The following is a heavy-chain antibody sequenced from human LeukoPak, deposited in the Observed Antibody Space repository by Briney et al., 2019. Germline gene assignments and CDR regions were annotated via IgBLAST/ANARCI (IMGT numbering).Heavy chain of an antibody. CDR3: AKPRAMTTGVGRYFDL. J-gene: IGHJ2*01. CDR1: GFTFSRYA. CDR2: ISGGGDNT. V-gene: IGHV3-23*01. D-gene: IGHD1-1*01. Sequence: PGGSLRLSCAASGFTFSRYAMSWIRQAPGKGLDWVSAISGGGDNTYYADSVKGRFTISRDNSKNTLYLQMSSLRAEDTAIYYCAKPRAMTTGVGRYFDLWGRGTLVTVSS.